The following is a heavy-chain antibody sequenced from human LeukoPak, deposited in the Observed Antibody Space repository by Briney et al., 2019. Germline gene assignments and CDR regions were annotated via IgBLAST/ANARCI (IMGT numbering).Heavy chain of an antibody. CDR1: GFTFDDYG. Sequence: GGSLRLSCAASGFTFDDYGMSWVRQAPGKGLEWVSGINWNGGSTGYGDSVKGRFTISRDNAKNSLYLQMNSLRAEDTALYYCARGTLKAAATDFDYWGQGTLVTVSS. V-gene: IGHV3-20*04. J-gene: IGHJ4*02. CDR3: ARGTLKAAATDFDY. D-gene: IGHD6-13*01. CDR2: INWNGGST.